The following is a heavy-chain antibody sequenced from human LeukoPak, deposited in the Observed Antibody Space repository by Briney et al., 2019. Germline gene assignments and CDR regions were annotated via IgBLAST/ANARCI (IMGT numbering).Heavy chain of an antibody. CDR2: INPNSGGT. D-gene: IGHD6-6*01. CDR3: ARDVGGQLNHFDY. Sequence: ASVKVSCKASGYTFTGYYMHWVRQAPGQGLEWMGWINPNSGGTNYAQKFQGRVTMTRDTSISTAYMELSRLRSDDTAVYYCARDVGGQLNHFDYWGQGTLVTVSS. J-gene: IGHJ4*02. V-gene: IGHV1-2*02. CDR1: GYTFTGYY.